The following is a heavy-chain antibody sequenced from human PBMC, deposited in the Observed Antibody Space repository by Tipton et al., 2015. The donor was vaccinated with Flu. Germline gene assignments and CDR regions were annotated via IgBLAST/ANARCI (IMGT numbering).Heavy chain of an antibody. D-gene: IGHD1-1*01. CDR2: IYYSGST. CDR3: ARGGYKTGCYYYYGMDV. Sequence: TLSLTCTVSGGSISSYYWSWIRQPPGKGLEWIGYIYYSGSTNYNPSLKSRVTISVDTSKNQFSLKLSSVTAADTAVYYCARGGYKTGCYYYYGMDVWGQGTTVTVSS. CDR1: GGSISSYY. V-gene: IGHV4-59*01. J-gene: IGHJ6*02.